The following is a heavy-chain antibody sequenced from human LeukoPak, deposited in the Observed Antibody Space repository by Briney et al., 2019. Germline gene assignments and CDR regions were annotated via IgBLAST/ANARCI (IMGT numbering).Heavy chain of an antibody. Sequence: ASVKVSCKASGYTSTSYDINWVRQATGQGLEWMGWMNPNSGNTGYAQKFQGRVTMTRNTSISTAYMELSSLRSEDTAVYYCARGGTGQLLYSYYYYYYMDVWGKGTTVTVSS. CDR1: GYTSTSYD. V-gene: IGHV1-8*01. J-gene: IGHJ6*03. CDR3: ARGGTGQLLYSYYYYYYMDV. CDR2: MNPNSGNT. D-gene: IGHD2-2*02.